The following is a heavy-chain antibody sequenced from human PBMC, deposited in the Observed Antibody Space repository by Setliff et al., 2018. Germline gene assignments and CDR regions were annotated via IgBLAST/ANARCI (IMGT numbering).Heavy chain of an antibody. Sequence: PSEILSLTCTVSGGSISNYYWSWIRQPAGKGLEWIGRIYTSGSTNYNPSLKSRVTMSVDTSKNQFSLKLSSVTAADTAMYYCVLTPSNLFDYWGQGTLVTVSS. CDR3: VLTPSNLFDY. D-gene: IGHD7-27*01. J-gene: IGHJ4*02. CDR2: IYTSGST. CDR1: GGSISNYY. V-gene: IGHV4-4*07.